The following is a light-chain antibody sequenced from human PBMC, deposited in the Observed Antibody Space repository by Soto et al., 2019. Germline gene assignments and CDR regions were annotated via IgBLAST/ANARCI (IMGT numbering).Light chain of an antibody. J-gene: IGKJ3*01. CDR2: GVS. CDR3: QQYGNSGVT. CDR1: QSVNSNY. V-gene: IGKV3-20*01. Sequence: EIVLTQSPGTLSLSQGERATLSCRASQSVNSNYLAWHQQKPGQAPRLLIYGVSSRATGIPDRFSGSGSGTDFTLTISRLEPEDFAVYYCQQYGNSGVTFGPGTKVDIK.